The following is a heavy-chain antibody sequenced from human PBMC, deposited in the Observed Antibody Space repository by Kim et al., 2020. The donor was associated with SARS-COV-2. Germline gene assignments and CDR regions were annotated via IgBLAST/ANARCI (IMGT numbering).Heavy chain of an antibody. V-gene: IGHV4-59*08. CDR1: GGSISSYY. D-gene: IGHD3-16*01. J-gene: IGHJ3*02. Sequence: SETLSLTCTVSGGSISSYYWSWIRQPPGKGLEWIGYIYYSGSTNYKPSLKSRVTISVDTSKNQFSLKLSSVTAADTAVYYCARQWGGGGDALYIWGQGTMVTVSS. CDR3: ARQWGGGGDALYI. CDR2: IYYSGST.